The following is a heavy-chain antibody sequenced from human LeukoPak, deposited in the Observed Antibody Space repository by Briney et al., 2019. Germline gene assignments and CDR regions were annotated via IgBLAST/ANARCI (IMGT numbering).Heavy chain of an antibody. V-gene: IGHV3-23*01. J-gene: IGHJ4*02. CDR1: GFTFSSYA. CDR3: AKTPGFYGPFDY. D-gene: IGHD3-3*01. CDR2: ISGSGGST. Sequence: GGSLRLSCAASGFTFSSYAMSWVCQAPGKGLERVSAISGSGGSTYYADSVKGRFTISRDNSKNTLYLQMDSLRAEDTAVYYCAKTPGFYGPFDYWGQGTLVTVSS.